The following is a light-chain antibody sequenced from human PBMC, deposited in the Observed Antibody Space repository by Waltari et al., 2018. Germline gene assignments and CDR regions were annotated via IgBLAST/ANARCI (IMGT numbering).Light chain of an antibody. CDR3: QQSNSFPWT. CDR1: QGFSSL. V-gene: IGKV1-12*01. CDR2: AAS. Sequence: TCRASQGFSSLLDWYQQKPRKAPKLLIYAASLLQSGVPSRFSGSGSGTDFSLTISSLQPEDFATYYCQQSNSFPWTFGQGTKVEIK. J-gene: IGKJ1*01.